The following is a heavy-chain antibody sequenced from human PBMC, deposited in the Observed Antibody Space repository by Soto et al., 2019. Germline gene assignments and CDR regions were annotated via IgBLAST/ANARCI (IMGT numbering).Heavy chain of an antibody. Sequence: GGSLRRSCGASGFTFSSYVMSWVRQAPGKGLEWVSAISGGGDKTFYADSVKGRFTISRDNSKNTLYLQMNSLRGDDTAIYYCATLSGVARRPDYFDYWGQGSLVTVSS. CDR1: GFTFSSYV. J-gene: IGHJ4*02. CDR2: ISGGGDKT. CDR3: ATLSGVARRPDYFDY. D-gene: IGHD3-10*01. V-gene: IGHV3-23*01.